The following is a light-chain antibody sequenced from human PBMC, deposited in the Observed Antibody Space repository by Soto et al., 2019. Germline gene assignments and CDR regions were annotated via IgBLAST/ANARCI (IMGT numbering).Light chain of an antibody. CDR1: QSVSSN. CDR2: DAS. Sequence: EIVMTQSPATLSVSPGERATLSCRASQSVSSNLAWYQQKPGQAPRLLISDASNRATGIPDRFSGSGSGTDFTLTINSLEPEDFAVYFCHQRAGWPPTFGGGTMVDI. J-gene: IGKJ4*01. V-gene: IGKV3-11*01. CDR3: HQRAGWPPT.